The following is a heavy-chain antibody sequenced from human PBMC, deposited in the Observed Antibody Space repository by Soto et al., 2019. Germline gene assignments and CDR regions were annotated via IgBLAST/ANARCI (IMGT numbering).Heavy chain of an antibody. CDR2: ISAYNGNT. D-gene: IGHD3-3*01. Sequence: QVQLVQSGAEVKKPGASVKVSCQASGYTFTSYGISWVRQAPGQGLEWMGWISAYNGNTNYAQKLQGRVTMTTDTSTSTADMELRSLRSDYTAVYYCAREFLESSADYLFLDYWGQGTLVTVSS. CDR3: AREFLESSADYLFLDY. J-gene: IGHJ4*02. CDR1: GYTFTSYG. V-gene: IGHV1-18*04.